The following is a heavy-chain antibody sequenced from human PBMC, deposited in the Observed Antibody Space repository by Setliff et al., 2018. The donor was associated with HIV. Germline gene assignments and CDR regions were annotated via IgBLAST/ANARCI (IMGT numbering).Heavy chain of an antibody. D-gene: IGHD3-16*01. CDR2: AIHSGIT. J-gene: IGHJ4*02. CDR3: VRGEYYDVSAIYHDDR. Sequence: SETLSLTCGVYGGSVSAYEWRWIRQPPGKGLEWIGEAIHSGITYNPPLRSRVTISLDTSKNQFSLNLTSVTAADTAVYYCVRGEYYDVSAIYHDDRWGQGTLVTVS. V-gene: IGHV4-34*01. CDR1: GGSVSAYE.